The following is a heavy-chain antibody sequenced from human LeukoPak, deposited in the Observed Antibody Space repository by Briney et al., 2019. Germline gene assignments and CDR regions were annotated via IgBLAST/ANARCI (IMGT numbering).Heavy chain of an antibody. Sequence: SETLSLTCTVSGGSISSYYWSWIRQPAGKGLGWIGRIYSSGSTNYNPSLKSRVTMSVDTSKNQFSLKLSSVTAADTAVYYCARESVAGPRYDYWGQGTLVTVSS. CDR2: IYSSGST. J-gene: IGHJ4*02. CDR1: GGSISSYY. D-gene: IGHD6-19*01. CDR3: ARESVAGPRYDY. V-gene: IGHV4-4*07.